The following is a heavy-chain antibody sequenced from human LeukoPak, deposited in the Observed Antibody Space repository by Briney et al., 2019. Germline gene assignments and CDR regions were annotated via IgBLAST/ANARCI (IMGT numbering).Heavy chain of an antibody. V-gene: IGHV5-51*01. Sequence: GESLKISCKGSGYSFTSYWIGWVRQMPGKGLEWMGIIYPGDSDTRYSPSFQGQVTISADKSISTAYLQWSSLKASDTATYYCARRYSSGWYEGDAFDIWGQGTMVTVSS. D-gene: IGHD6-19*01. CDR1: GYSFTSYW. CDR3: ARRYSSGWYEGDAFDI. CDR2: IYPGDSDT. J-gene: IGHJ3*02.